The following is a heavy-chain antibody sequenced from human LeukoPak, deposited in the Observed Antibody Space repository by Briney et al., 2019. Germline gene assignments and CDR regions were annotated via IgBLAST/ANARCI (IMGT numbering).Heavy chain of an antibody. J-gene: IGHJ6*03. CDR3: TSYYDFWSGYPNYYYYMDV. D-gene: IGHD3-3*01. CDR1: GFTFSGSA. V-gene: IGHV3-73*01. CDR2: IRSKANSYAT. Sequence: GGSLRLSCAASGFTFSGSAMHWVRQASGKGLEWGGRIRSKANSYATAYAASVKGRFTISRDDSKNTAYLQMNSLKTEDTAVYYCTSYYDFWSGYPNYYYYMDVWGKGTTVTVSS.